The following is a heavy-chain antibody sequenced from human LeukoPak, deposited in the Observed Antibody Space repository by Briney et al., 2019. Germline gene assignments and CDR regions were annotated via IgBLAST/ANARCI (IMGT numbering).Heavy chain of an antibody. CDR1: GGSISGYY. CDR3: ARHDPVALFQRGMDI. Sequence: SETLSLTCTVSGGSISGYYWSCIRQPPGKGLEWIGYIHYSVATLYNSSFNSRVTMSVDTSKNQFSLKLSSVTAADTAVYYCARHDPVALFQRGMDIWGQGTTVTVSS. CDR2: IHYSVAT. D-gene: IGHD2-15*01. V-gene: IGHV4-59*08. J-gene: IGHJ6*02.